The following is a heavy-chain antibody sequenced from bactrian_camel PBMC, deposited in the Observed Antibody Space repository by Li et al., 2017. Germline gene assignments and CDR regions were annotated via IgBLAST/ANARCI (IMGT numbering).Heavy chain of an antibody. Sequence: QLVESGGGSVQAGGSLRLSCEISLYIYSSYCMGWFRQAPGKEREAVAQMYSGESRTYYADSVKGRFTISRDNAKTMVYLQMNSLKSEDTALYYCAADVDLGISSMFEYDYWGQGTQV. CDR2: MYSGESRT. CDR1: LYIYSSYC. J-gene: IGHJ4*01. V-gene: IGHV3-3*01. D-gene: IGHD1*01. CDR3: AADVDLGISSMFEYDY.